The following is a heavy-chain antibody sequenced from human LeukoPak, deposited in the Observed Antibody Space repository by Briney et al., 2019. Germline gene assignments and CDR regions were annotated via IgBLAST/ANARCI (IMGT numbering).Heavy chain of an antibody. V-gene: IGHV4-4*07. Sequence: SETLSLTCTVSGGSINSYYWSWIRQPAGKGLEWIGRMYTSGSTNYNPSLKSRVTISVDTSKNQFSLKLSSVTAADTAVYYCAGGSSGYFDAFDIWGQGTMVTVSS. D-gene: IGHD3-22*01. CDR2: MYTSGST. CDR1: GGSINSYY. J-gene: IGHJ3*02. CDR3: AGGSSGYFDAFDI.